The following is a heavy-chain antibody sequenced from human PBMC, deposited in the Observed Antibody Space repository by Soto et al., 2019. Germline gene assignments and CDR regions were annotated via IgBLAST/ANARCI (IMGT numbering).Heavy chain of an antibody. V-gene: IGHV1-69*14. CDR2: IIPLFGTT. CDR1: GDTFSGYS. Sequence: QVQLVQSGAEVKKPGSSVKVSCKASGDTFSGYSISWVRQAPGQGLEWMGGIIPLFGTTNYAQRFQGRVTITADKSTSTAYMGWSSLKSEDTAIYYGARDLGSGYDPGDYWGQGTLVTVSS. J-gene: IGHJ4*02. CDR3: ARDLGSGYDPGDY. D-gene: IGHD5-12*01.